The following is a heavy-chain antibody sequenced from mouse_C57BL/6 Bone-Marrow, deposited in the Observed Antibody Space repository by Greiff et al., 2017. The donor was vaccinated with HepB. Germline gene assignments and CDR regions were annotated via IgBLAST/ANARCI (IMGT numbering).Heavy chain of an antibody. CDR3: VREEGCGSEDAMDY. D-gene: IGHD1-1*01. J-gene: IGHJ4*01. CDR2: IRSKSSNYAT. CDR1: GFTFNTYA. V-gene: IGHV10-3*01. Sequence: EVHLVESGGGLVQPKGSLKLSCAASGFTFNTYAMHWVRQAPGKGLEWVARIRSKSSNYATYYADSVKDRFTISRDDSQSMLYLQMNNLKTEDTAMYYCVREEGCGSEDAMDYWGQGTSVTVSS.